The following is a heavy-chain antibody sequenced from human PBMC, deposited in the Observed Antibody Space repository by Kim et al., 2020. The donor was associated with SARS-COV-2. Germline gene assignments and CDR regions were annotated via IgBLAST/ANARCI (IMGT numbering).Heavy chain of an antibody. Sequence: ASVKVSCKASGYTFTSYDINWVRQATGQGLEWMGWMNPNSGNTGYAQKFQGRVTMTRNTSISTAYMELSSLRSEDTAVYYCASAKTSSSWYGSWTVYKKWFDPWGQGTLVTVSS. D-gene: IGHD6-13*01. CDR1: GYTFTSYD. CDR3: ASAKTSSSWYGSWTVYKKWFDP. CDR2: MNPNSGNT. J-gene: IGHJ5*02. V-gene: IGHV1-8*01.